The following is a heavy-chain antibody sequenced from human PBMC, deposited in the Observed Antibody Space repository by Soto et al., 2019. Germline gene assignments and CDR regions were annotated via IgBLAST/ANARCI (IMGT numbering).Heavy chain of an antibody. CDR1: CGSIISYY. Sequence: SETLSLTCTFSCGSIISYYWSWIRQPPGKGLEWIGYIYYSGSTNYNPSLKSRVTISVDTSKNQFSLKLSSVTAADTAVYYCARDLGSDFWSGYALDAFDIWGQGTMVTVSS. CDR3: ARDLGSDFWSGYALDAFDI. CDR2: IYYSGST. V-gene: IGHV4-59*01. D-gene: IGHD3-3*01. J-gene: IGHJ3*02.